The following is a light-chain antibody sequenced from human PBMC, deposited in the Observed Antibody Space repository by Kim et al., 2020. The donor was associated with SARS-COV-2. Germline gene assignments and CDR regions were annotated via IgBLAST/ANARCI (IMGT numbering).Light chain of an antibody. Sequence: GQSITVSCTGTSSDVGTYNYVSWYQQHPGKVPKLLIYEVTKRPSGASDRFSGSKSGNTASLTISGLQVEDEADYYCNSYTSSDTWVFGGGTQLTVL. V-gene: IGLV2-14*01. CDR2: EVT. J-gene: IGLJ3*02. CDR1: SSDVGTYNY. CDR3: NSYTSSDTWV.